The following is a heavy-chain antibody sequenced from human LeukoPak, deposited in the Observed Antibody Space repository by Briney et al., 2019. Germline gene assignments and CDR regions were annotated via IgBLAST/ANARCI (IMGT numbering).Heavy chain of an antibody. V-gene: IGHV3-21*01. CDR1: GFTFSSYA. D-gene: IGHD2-2*01. CDR3: ARFIVVVPAAKLGPYYGMDV. J-gene: IGHJ6*02. CDR2: ISSSSSYI. Sequence: PGGSLRLSCAASGFTFSSYAMSWVRQAPGKGLEWVSSISSSSSYIYYADSVKGRFTISRDNAKNSLYLQMNSLRAEDTAVYYCARFIVVVPAAKLGPYYGMDVWGQGTTVTVSS.